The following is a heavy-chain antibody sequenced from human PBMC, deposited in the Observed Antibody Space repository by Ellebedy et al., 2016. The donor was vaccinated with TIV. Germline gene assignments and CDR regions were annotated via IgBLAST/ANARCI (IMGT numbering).Heavy chain of an antibody. CDR2: IWYDGSNE. CDR3: ARDLDKSSGWYGGAAY. D-gene: IGHD6-19*01. V-gene: IGHV3-33*01. CDR1: GFTFSNYG. J-gene: IGHJ4*02. Sequence: GESLKISCAASGFTFSNYGVYWVRQAPGKGLEWVAIIWYDGSNEYYADSVKGRFTISRDNSKNTLYLQMNSLRAEDSAVYYCARDLDKSSGWYGGAAYWGQGTLVTVSS.